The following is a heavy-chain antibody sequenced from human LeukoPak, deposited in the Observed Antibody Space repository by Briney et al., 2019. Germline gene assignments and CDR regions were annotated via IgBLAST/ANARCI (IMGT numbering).Heavy chain of an antibody. D-gene: IGHD4-17*01. CDR2: IRYDGSNK. CDR1: GFTFSSYG. CDR3: AKTSPFTVNWGYFDY. Sequence: GGSLRLSCAASGFTFSSYGMHWVRQAPGKGLEWVAFIRYDGSNKYYADSVKGRFTISRDNSKSTLYLQMYSLRAEDTAVYYCAKTSPFTVNWGYFDYWGQGTLVTVSS. V-gene: IGHV3-30*02. J-gene: IGHJ4*02.